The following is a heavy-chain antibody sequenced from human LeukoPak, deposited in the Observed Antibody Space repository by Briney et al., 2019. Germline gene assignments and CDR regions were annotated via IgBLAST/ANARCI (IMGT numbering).Heavy chain of an antibody. Sequence: GASVKVSCKASGYTFTGYYMHWVRQAPGQGLEWMGWINPNSGGTNYAQKFQGRVTMTRDTSISTAYMELSRLRSDDTAVYYCARVPPQWLVNFVYFDYWGQGTLVTVSS. D-gene: IGHD6-19*01. CDR3: ARVPPQWLVNFVYFDY. V-gene: IGHV1-2*02. J-gene: IGHJ4*02. CDR1: GYTFTGYY. CDR2: INPNSGGT.